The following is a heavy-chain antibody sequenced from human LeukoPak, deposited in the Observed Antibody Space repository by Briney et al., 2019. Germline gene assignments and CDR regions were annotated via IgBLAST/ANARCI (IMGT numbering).Heavy chain of an antibody. D-gene: IGHD6-19*01. CDR2: INPSGGST. CDR1: GYTFTNYY. V-gene: IGHV1-46*01. J-gene: IGHJ4*02. CDR3: ASDGWYFDY. Sequence: ASVKVSCKASGYTFTNYYMHWVRQAPGQGLEWMGIINPSGGSTTYAQKFQGRVTMTRDMSTSTVDMELSSLRSEDTAVYYCASDGWYFDYWGQGTLVTVSS.